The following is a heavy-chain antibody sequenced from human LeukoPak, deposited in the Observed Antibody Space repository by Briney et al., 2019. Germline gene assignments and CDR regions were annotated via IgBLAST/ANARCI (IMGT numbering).Heavy chain of an antibody. Sequence: SVKVSCTASGGTFNNYAISWVRQAPGQGLEWLGGITPILGTANYAQKFQGRLTITTDESTSTAYMELSSLRSEDTAFYYCARNLMSGAYYFYYMDVWGKGTTVTVSS. CDR3: ARNLMSGAYYFYYMDV. CDR2: ITPILGTA. CDR1: GGTFNNYA. J-gene: IGHJ6*03. D-gene: IGHD3-10*02. V-gene: IGHV1-69*05.